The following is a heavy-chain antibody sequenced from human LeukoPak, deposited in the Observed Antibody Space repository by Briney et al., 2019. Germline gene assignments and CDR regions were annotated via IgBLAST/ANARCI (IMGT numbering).Heavy chain of an antibody. J-gene: IGHJ6*03. V-gene: IGHV1-18*01. D-gene: IGHD6-6*01. CDR2: ISAYNGNT. CDR3: ARGPPSIAARVDGTSPYYYYYYMDV. CDR1: GYTFTNYA. Sequence: ASVKVSCKASGYTFTNYAMNWVRQAPGQGLEWMGWISAYNGNTNYAQKLQGRVTMTTDTSTSTAYMELRSLRSDDTAVYYCARGPPSIAARVDGTSPYYYYYYMDVWGKGTTVTVSS.